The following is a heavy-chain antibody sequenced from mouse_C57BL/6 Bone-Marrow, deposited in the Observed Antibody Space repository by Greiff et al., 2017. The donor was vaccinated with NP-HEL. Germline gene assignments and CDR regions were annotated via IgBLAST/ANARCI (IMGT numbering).Heavy chain of an antibody. J-gene: IGHJ2*01. CDR2: IYPGNSDT. CDR3: TRESLWLYYFDY. CDR1: GYTFTSYW. D-gene: IGHD1-1*02. V-gene: IGHV1-5*01. Sequence: EVKVVESGTVLARPGASVKMSCKTSGYTFTSYWMHWVKQRPGQGLEWIGAIYPGNSDTSYNQKFKGKAKLTAVTSASTAYMELSSLTNEDSAVYYCTRESLWLYYFDYWGQGTTLTVSS.